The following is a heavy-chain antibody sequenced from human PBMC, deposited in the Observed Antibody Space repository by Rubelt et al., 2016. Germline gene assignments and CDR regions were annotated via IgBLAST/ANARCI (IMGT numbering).Heavy chain of an antibody. Sequence: GGGVVQPGRSLRLSCAASGFTFSSHGMHWVRQAPGKGLEWVAVTSHDGTNKIYGDSVKGRFTISRDNSKNTLYLQMNNLRVDDTAVYFCAKEPFPWGYGYRFQSWGQGTLVTVSA. V-gene: IGHV3-30*18. CDR3: AKEPFPWGYGYRFQS. D-gene: IGHD5-18*01. J-gene: IGHJ5*02. CDR2: TSHDGTNK. CDR1: GFTFSSHG.